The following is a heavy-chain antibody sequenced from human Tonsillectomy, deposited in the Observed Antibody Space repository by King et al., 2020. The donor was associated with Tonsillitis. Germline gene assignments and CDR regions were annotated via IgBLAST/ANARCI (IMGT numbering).Heavy chain of an antibody. Sequence: VQLVESGGGLVQPGGSLRLSCAASGFTFSSHAMSWVRQAPGKGLEWVSVIYSGGSSTYYADSVKGRVTISRDNSKNTLYLQMNSLRAEDTAVYYCARGGGSSWLADYYSGLDVWGQGTTVTVSS. CDR3: ARGGGSSWLADYYSGLDV. J-gene: IGHJ6*02. CDR2: IYSGGSST. CDR1: GFTFSSHA. V-gene: IGHV3-23*03. D-gene: IGHD6-13*01.